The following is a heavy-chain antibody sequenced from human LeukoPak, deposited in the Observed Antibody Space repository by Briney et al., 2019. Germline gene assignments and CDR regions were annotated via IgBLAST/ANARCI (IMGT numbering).Heavy chain of an antibody. CDR3: ARAADSSGYFYYFDY. V-gene: IGHV4-61*02. Sequence: SETLSLTCTVSGGSISSGSYYWSWIRQPAGKGLEWIGRIYTSGSTNYNPSLKSRVTISVDTSKNRFSLKLSSVTAADTAVYYCARAADSSGYFYYFDYWGQGTLVTVSS. J-gene: IGHJ4*02. CDR1: GGSISSGSYY. CDR2: IYTSGST. D-gene: IGHD3-22*01.